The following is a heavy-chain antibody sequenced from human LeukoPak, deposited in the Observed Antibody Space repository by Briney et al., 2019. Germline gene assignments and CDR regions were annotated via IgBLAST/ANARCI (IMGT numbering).Heavy chain of an antibody. J-gene: IGHJ1*01. Sequence: GGSLRLSCAASGFTFSSYGMHWVRQAPGKGLEWVAVIWYDGSNKYYADSVKGRFTISRDNSKNTLYLQMNSLRAEDTAVYYCAKEGARYCSGGSCALFQHWGQGTLVTVSS. D-gene: IGHD2-15*01. CDR2: IWYDGSNK. V-gene: IGHV3-33*06. CDR3: AKEGARYCSGGSCALFQH. CDR1: GFTFSSYG.